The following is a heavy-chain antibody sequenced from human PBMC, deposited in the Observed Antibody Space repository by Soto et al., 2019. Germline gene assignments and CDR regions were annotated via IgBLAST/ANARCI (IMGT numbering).Heavy chain of an antibody. CDR3: ARDLSYCSGGSCYTFFDS. CDR2: INPDRGNT. V-gene: IGHV1-3*01. J-gene: IGHJ4*02. CDR1: GYSFRSYA. Sequence: QVQLVQSGAEVKKPGASVKVSCKASGYSFRSYALHWVRHAPGQRPEWMGWINPDRGNTKYSQRFQGTVTMTRDTSANTAYMELSSLRSEDTAVYYCARDLSYCSGGSCYTFFDSWGQGTLVTVSP. D-gene: IGHD2-15*01.